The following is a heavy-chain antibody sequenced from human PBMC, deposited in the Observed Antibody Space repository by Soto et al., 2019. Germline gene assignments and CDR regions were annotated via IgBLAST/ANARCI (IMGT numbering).Heavy chain of an antibody. J-gene: IGHJ6*02. CDR1: GFTFSDYY. V-gene: IGHV3-11*01. CDR2: ISSSGSTI. CDR3: ARGEEFRGYGYYYYYYGMDV. D-gene: IGHD5-12*01. Sequence: LRLSCAASGFTFSDYYMSWIRQAPGKGLEWVSYISSSGSTIDYADSVKGRFTVSRDNAYNSLYLQMISLRAEDTAVYYCARGEEFRGYGYYYYYYGMDVWGQGTTVTVSS.